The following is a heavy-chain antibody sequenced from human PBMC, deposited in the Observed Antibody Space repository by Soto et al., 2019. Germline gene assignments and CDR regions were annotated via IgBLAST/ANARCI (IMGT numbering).Heavy chain of an antibody. Sequence: PGGSLRLSCAASGFTFSSYSMNWVRQAPGKGLEWVSSISSSSSYIYYADSVKGRFTISRDNAKNSLYLQMNSLRAEDTAVYYCARVGLDYDSSGYYGFDYWGQGTLVTV. CDR2: ISSSSSYI. D-gene: IGHD3-22*01. J-gene: IGHJ4*02. CDR1: GFTFSSYS. CDR3: ARVGLDYDSSGYYGFDY. V-gene: IGHV3-21*01.